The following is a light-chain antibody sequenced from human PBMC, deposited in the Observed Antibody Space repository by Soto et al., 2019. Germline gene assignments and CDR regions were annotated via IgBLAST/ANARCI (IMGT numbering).Light chain of an antibody. CDR3: QQYDNWPRT. CDR2: GAS. Sequence: ETVLTQSPDTLSVSPGEGASLSCRASQSVGSKLAWFQQKVGQAPRLLIFGASTRATGVPTRFSGSVSATEFTLTISSLQSEDFAVYYCQQYDNWPRTFGQGTKVETK. CDR1: QSVGSK. V-gene: IGKV3-15*01. J-gene: IGKJ1*01.